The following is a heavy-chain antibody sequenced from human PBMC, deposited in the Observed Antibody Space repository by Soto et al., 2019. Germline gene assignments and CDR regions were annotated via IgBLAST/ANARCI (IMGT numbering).Heavy chain of an antibody. CDR3: AKDQYGGYEYYYYYYGMDV. Sequence: GGSLRLSCAASGFTFSSYGMHWVRQAPGKGLEWVAVISYDGSNKYYADSVKGRFTISRDNSKNTLYLQMNSLRAEDTAVYYCAKDQYGGYEYYYYYYGMDVWGQGTTVTVSS. CDR2: ISYDGSNK. J-gene: IGHJ6*02. V-gene: IGHV3-30*18. D-gene: IGHD5-12*01. CDR1: GFTFSSYG.